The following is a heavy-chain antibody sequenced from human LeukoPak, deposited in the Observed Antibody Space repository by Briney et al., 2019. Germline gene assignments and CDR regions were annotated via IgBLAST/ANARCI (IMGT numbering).Heavy chain of an antibody. J-gene: IGHJ3*02. Sequence: GGSLRLSCAVSGFTFSNYAMNWVRQALGKGLEWVSVINPSSSITYYADSVKGRFTISRDNSKNTLYLQMNSLRAEDTAVYYCARDIEAPGIAFDIWGQGTMVTVSS. D-gene: IGHD6-13*01. CDR3: ARDIEAPGIAFDI. V-gene: IGHV3-23*05. CDR1: GFTFSNYA. CDR2: INPSSSIT.